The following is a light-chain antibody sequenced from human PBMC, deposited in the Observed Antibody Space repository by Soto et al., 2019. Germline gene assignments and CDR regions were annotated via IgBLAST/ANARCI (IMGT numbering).Light chain of an antibody. CDR2: DVT. CDR3: TSYTSSGTVVV. V-gene: IGLV2-14*03. J-gene: IGLJ2*01. CDR1: ISDVGGYNY. Sequence: QSALTQPASVSGSPGQSITISCTGTISDVGGYNYVSWYQYYPGKAPKLIIYDVTNRPSGVSNRFSASKSGNTASLTISGLQAEDEADNYCTSYTSSGTVVVFGGGTKVTVL.